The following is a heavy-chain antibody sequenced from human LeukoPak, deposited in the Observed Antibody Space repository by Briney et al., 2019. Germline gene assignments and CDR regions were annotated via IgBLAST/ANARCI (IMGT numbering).Heavy chain of an antibody. J-gene: IGHJ4*02. CDR1: GFTFGSYG. CDR2: IRSDGSNK. V-gene: IGHV3-30*02. D-gene: IGHD3-22*01. CDR3: AKDDSSGYYLTVYYFDY. Sequence: GGSLRLSCAASGFTFGSYGMHWVRQAPGKGLEWVTFIRSDGSNKYYADSVKGRFTISRDNSKNTLYLQMNSLRAEDTAVYYCAKDDSSGYYLTVYYFDYWGQGTLVTVSS.